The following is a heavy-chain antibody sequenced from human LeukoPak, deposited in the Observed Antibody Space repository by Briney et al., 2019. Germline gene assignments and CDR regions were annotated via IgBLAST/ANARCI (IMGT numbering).Heavy chain of an antibody. V-gene: IGHV3-21*01. CDR1: GFTFSSYA. D-gene: IGHD2-2*01. CDR2: ISSSSSFI. J-gene: IGHJ4*02. Sequence: PEGSVRLSCAASGFTFSSYAMSWVRQAPGKGLEWVSSISSSSSFIYYADSVKGRFTISRDNAKNSLYHQMNSLRAEDTSVYYCARDPPLGSCSTISCPHLDYWGQGTLVTDSS. CDR3: ARDPPLGSCSTISCPHLDY.